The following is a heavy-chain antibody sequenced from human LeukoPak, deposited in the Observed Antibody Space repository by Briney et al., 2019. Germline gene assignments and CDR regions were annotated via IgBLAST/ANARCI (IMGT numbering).Heavy chain of an antibody. CDR3: ARDQPYSSGWPYYFDY. J-gene: IGHJ4*02. D-gene: IGHD6-19*01. Sequence: PSETLSLTCTVSGGSISSYYWSRIRQPPGKGLEWIGYIYYSGSTNYNPSLKSRVTISVDTSKNQFSLKLSSVTAADTAVYYCARDQPYSSGWPYYFDYWGQGTLVTVSS. V-gene: IGHV4-59*01. CDR1: GGSISSYY. CDR2: IYYSGST.